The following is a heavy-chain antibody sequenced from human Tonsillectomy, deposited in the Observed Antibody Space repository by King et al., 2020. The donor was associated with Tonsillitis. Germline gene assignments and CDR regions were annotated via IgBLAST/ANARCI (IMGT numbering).Heavy chain of an antibody. CDR1: RFTFNSYG. CDR3: AKDGTVAVASTCENYFYY. D-gene: IGHD6-19*01. CDR2: ISLDGNNK. Sequence: VQLVESGGGVVQPGRSLRLSCAASRFTFNSYGMHWVRQAPGKGLEWVALISLDGNNKYYADSVKGRFTISRDNSKNTLYLQMNSLRPEDTAVYFCAKDGTVAVASTCENYFYYWGQGTLVTVSS. J-gene: IGHJ4*02. V-gene: IGHV3-30*18.